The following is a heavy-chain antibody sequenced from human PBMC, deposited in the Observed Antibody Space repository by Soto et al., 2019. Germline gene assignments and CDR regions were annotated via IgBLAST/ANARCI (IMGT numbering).Heavy chain of an antibody. J-gene: IGHJ5*02. CDR2: IFYSGST. CDR1: GGSISYAGYY. V-gene: IGHV4-31*03. Sequence: PSAVLSLTYTFAGGSISYAGYYWNRIRQHPGKGMEWIGSIFYSGSTYYNPSLKGRVTVSVDTSKDHISLKLSSLTAADTAVYYNARSVCPWGQGS. CDR3: ARSVCP.